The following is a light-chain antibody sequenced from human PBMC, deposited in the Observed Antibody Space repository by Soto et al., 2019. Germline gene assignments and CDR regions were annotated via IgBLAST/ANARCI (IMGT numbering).Light chain of an antibody. CDR1: QSILFSSNNKNY. CDR2: WAS. Sequence: DIVMTQSPDSLAVSLGKRATINCKSSQSILFSSNNKNYLTWYQQKPGQPPKPLIYWASTRESGVPDRFSGSGSGTDFTLPISSLQAEDVAVYYCQQYYSTPVTFGGGTKVEIK. J-gene: IGKJ4*01. V-gene: IGKV4-1*01. CDR3: QQYYSTPVT.